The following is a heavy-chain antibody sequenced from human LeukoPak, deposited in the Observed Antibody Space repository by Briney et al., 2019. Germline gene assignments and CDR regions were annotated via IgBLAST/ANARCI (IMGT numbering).Heavy chain of an antibody. CDR1: GYTFTGYY. D-gene: IGHD2-15*01. V-gene: IGHV1-2*06. CDR2: INPNSGGT. CDR3: ARDLRAYCSAGSGSNHVEYFQH. Sequence: ASVKVSCKASGYTFTGYYMHWVRQAPGQGLQWMGRINPNSGGTNYAQKFQGRVTMTRDTSISTAYMELSRLRSDDTAVYYSARDLRAYCSAGSGSNHVEYFQHWGQGTLVTVSS. J-gene: IGHJ1*01.